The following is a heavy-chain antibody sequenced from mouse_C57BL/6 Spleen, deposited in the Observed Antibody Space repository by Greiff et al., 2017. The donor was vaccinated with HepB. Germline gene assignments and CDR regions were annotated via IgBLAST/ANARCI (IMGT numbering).Heavy chain of an antibody. Sequence: VMLVESGAELVKPGASVKISCKASGYAFSSYWMNWVKQRPGKGLEWIGQIYPGDGDTNYNGKFKGKATLTADKSSSTAYMQLSSLTSEDSAVYFCARWTTTAPYAMDYWGQGTSVTVSS. J-gene: IGHJ4*01. CDR1: GYAFSSYW. CDR2: IYPGDGDT. CDR3: ARWTTTAPYAMDY. D-gene: IGHD6-1*01. V-gene: IGHV1-80*01.